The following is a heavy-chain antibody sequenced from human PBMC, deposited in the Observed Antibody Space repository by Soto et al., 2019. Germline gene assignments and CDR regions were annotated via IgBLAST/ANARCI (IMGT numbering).Heavy chain of an antibody. D-gene: IGHD3-22*01. Sequence: ASVKVFCKASGYTFTGYYMHWVRQAPGQGLEWMGWINPNSGGTNYAQKFQGRVTMTRDTSISTAYMELSRLRSDDTAVYYCANAHYYDSSGYSLYYFDYWGQGTLVTVSS. V-gene: IGHV1-2*02. CDR3: ANAHYYDSSGYSLYYFDY. CDR1: GYTFTGYY. CDR2: INPNSGGT. J-gene: IGHJ4*02.